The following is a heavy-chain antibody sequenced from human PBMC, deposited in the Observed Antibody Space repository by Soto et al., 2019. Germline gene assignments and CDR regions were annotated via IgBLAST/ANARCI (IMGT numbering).Heavy chain of an antibody. CDR3: ARLGRWLQALDS. D-gene: IGHD5-12*01. J-gene: IGHJ4*02. CDR2: INRSGNT. CDR1: GGSFSGYY. V-gene: IGHV4-34*01. Sequence: SETLSLTCAGYGGSFSGYYWTWFRQPPGKGLEWIGDINRSGNTNYNPSLKSRLTLSVDTSKNQFSLKLRSVSAADTAVYYCARLGRWLQALDSWGQGTLVTVSS.